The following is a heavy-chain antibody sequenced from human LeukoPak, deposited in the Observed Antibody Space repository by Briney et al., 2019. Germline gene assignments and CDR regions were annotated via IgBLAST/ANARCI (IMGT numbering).Heavy chain of an antibody. V-gene: IGHV3-7*01. Sequence: GGSLRLSCAASGYTFSGYWMTWVRQAPGKGLEWVANIKQDGSEKYYVDSMKGRFTISRDNTKTSLYLQMSSLRVEDTAVYYCARVRIGGGWFYFDYWAQGTLVTVSS. CDR1: GYTFSGYW. CDR2: IKQDGSEK. J-gene: IGHJ4*02. D-gene: IGHD2-15*01. CDR3: ARVRIGGGWFYFDY.